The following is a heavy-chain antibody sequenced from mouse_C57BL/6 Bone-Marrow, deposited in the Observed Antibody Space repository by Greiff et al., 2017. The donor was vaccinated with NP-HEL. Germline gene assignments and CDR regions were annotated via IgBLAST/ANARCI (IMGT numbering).Heavy chain of an antibody. CDR2: IDPANGNT. D-gene: IGHD1-1*01. CDR1: GFNIKNTY. V-gene: IGHV14-3*01. Sequence: DVQLQESVAELVRPGASVKLSCTASGFNIKNTYMHWVKQRPEQGLEWIGRIDPANGNTKYAPKFQGKATITADTSSNTAYLQLSSLTSEDTAIYYCALIYYYGFYAMDYWGQGTSVTVSS. CDR3: ALIYYYGFYAMDY. J-gene: IGHJ4*01.